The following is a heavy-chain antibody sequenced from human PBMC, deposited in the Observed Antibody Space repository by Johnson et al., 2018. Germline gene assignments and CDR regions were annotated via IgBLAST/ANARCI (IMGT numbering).Heavy chain of an antibody. V-gene: IGHV4-59*01. CDR3: ARGAGYPSAYFQH. CDR2: VHYSGST. D-gene: IGHD3-16*02. CDR1: GGSINSYY. J-gene: IGHJ1*01. Sequence: QVQLQESGPGLLKPSETLSLTCTVSGGSINSYYWSWIRQSPGKGLEWIGYVHYSGSTNYNPSLKSRVPISVGTSKDQFSLKVNSVTAADTAVYYCARGAGYPSAYFQHWGQGNLVTVSS.